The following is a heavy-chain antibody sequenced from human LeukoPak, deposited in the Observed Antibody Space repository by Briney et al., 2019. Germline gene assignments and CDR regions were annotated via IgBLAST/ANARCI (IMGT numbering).Heavy chain of an antibody. D-gene: IGHD3-22*01. J-gene: IGHJ4*02. CDR3: AGNYYDSSGPFS. CDR1: TGSFSGYY. Sequence: PSETLSLTCGVYTGSFSGYYWSWIRQPPGKGLEWIGEIIHTGSTNYNPSLSSRVTISVDTSKNQFSLKLSSVTAADTAVYYCAGNYYDSSGPFSWSQGTLVTVSS. CDR2: IIHTGST. V-gene: IGHV4-34*12.